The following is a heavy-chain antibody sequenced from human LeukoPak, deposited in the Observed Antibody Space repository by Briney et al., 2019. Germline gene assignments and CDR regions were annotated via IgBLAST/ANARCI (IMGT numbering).Heavy chain of an antibody. Sequence: SETLSLTCTVSGGSINSYYWSWIRQPPGKGLEWIGYIYTSGSTNYNPSRKSRVTISVDTSKNQFSLKLCSVTAADTAVYYCARSRVATAFDYWGQGTLVTVSS. J-gene: IGHJ4*02. V-gene: IGHV4-4*09. CDR1: GGSINSYY. CDR2: IYTSGST. CDR3: ARSRVATAFDY. D-gene: IGHD5-18*01.